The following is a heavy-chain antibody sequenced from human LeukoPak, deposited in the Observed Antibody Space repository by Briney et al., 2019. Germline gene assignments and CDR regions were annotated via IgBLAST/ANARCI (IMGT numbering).Heavy chain of an antibody. J-gene: IGHJ6*02. Sequence: GGSLRLSCAASGFTFSSYAMHWVRQAPGKGLEWVAVISYDGSNKYYADSVKGRFTISRDNSKNTLYLQMNSLRAEDTAVYYCAKDRGGSYPGGYYYGMDVWGQGTTVTVSS. V-gene: IGHV3-30-3*01. CDR2: ISYDGSNK. CDR1: GFTFSSYA. D-gene: IGHD1-26*01. CDR3: AKDRGGSYPGGYYYGMDV.